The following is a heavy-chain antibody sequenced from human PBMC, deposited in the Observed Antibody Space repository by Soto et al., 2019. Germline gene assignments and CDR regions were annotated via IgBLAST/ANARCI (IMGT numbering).Heavy chain of an antibody. J-gene: IGHJ6*02. CDR1: GYSFITYW. CDR3: ARLGQGGYVQGMDV. V-gene: IGHV5-51*01. D-gene: IGHD5-12*01. Sequence: GESLKISCKGSGYSFITYWIAWVRQKPGKGLEWMGIIDPADSETKCSPSFQGQVTISADKSINTAYLQWSSLKASDTAMYYCARLGQGGYVQGMDVWGQGTTVTVSS. CDR2: IDPADSET.